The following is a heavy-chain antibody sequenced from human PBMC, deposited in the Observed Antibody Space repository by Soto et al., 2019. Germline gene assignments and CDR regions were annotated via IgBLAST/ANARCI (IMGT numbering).Heavy chain of an antibody. V-gene: IGHV3-7*01. Sequence: GGSLRLSCEASGFTFSYFLMSWVRQAPGKGLEWVANIKGDGSEKRYVDSVRGRFTISRDNAKNSVYMQMNSLRADDTALYYCGRDEVRNGVGVWGQGIKVTVSS. J-gene: IGHJ6*02. CDR2: IKGDGSEK. CDR3: GRDEVRNGVGV. CDR1: GFTFSYFL.